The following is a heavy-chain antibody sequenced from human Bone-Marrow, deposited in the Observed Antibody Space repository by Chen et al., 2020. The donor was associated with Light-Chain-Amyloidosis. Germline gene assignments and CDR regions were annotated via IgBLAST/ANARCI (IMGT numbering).Heavy chain of an antibody. D-gene: IGHD3-10*01. J-gene: IGHJ4*02. CDR1: GGSISSSSYY. CDR3: ARARLNMVRGVAPYYFDY. CDR2: IYYSGST. Sequence: QLQLQESGPGLVKPSETLSLTCTVSGGSISSSSYYWGWIRQPPGKGLEWIGSIYYSGSTYYNRSIKRRVTRSVDTSKNQFSLKLSSVFARDTAVYYCARARLNMVRGVAPYYFDYWGQGTLVTVSS. V-gene: IGHV4-39*07.